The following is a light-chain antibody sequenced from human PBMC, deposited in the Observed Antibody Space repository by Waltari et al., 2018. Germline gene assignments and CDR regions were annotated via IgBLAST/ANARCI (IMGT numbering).Light chain of an antibody. CDR2: GAS. J-gene: IGKJ3*01. CDR1: QSVSSD. V-gene: IGKV3-15*01. CDR3: QQYNKWPLLT. Sequence: EIIMTQSPATLSVSPGGTANLTCRASQSVSSDLAWDPQKPGHGPRLLIHGASTRASGIPARFSGSGSGTEFTLTINSLQSEDFAVYFCQQYNKWPLLTFGPGTKVDIK.